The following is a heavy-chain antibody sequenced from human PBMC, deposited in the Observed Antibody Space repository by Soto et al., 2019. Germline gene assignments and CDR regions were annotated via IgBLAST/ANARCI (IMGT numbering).Heavy chain of an antibody. CDR3: ARESYYGSGSYSYYYGMDV. D-gene: IGHD3-10*01. J-gene: IGHJ6*02. Sequence: ASVKVSCKASGYTFTSYGISWVRQAPGQGLEWMGWISAYNGNTNYAQKLQGRDTMTTDTSTSTAYMELRSLRSDDTAVYYCARESYYGSGSYSYYYGMDVWGQGTTVTVSS. CDR1: GYTFTSYG. V-gene: IGHV1-18*01. CDR2: ISAYNGNT.